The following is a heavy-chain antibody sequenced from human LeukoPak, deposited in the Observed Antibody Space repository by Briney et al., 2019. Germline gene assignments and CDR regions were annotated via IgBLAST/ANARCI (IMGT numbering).Heavy chain of an antibody. D-gene: IGHD2-15*01. Sequence: SETLSLTRAVYGGSFSGYYWSWIRQPPGKGLEWIGEINHSGSTNYNPSLKSRVTISVDTSKNQFSLKLSSVTAADTAVYYCARVGVVVAATYNWFDPWGQGTLVTVSS. CDR2: INHSGST. V-gene: IGHV4-34*01. CDR1: GGSFSGYY. J-gene: IGHJ5*02. CDR3: ARVGVVVAATYNWFDP.